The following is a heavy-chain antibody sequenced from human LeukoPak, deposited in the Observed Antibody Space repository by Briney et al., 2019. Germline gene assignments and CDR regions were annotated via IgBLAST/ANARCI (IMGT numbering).Heavy chain of an antibody. CDR1: EFSVGSNYA. D-gene: IGHD2-15*01. Sequence: PGGSLRLSCAASEFSVGSNYAMAWVRQAPGKGLEWVSGISAGGTRTYYADSVRGRFTIFRDNSKNTLYLQMNSLRAEDTAVYYCAKDHPYCSGDSCPSVARDFWGQGTLVTVSS. J-gene: IGHJ4*02. CDR3: AKDHPYCSGDSCPSVARDF. CDR2: ISAGGTRT. V-gene: IGHV3-23*01.